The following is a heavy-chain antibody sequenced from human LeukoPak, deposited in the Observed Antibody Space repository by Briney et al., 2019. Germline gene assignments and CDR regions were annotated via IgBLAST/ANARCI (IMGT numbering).Heavy chain of an antibody. CDR3: ARADVAGAFDI. J-gene: IGHJ3*02. V-gene: IGHV3-7*01. Sequence: GGSLRLSRAASRFTFSSSWMTWVRQAPGKGLEWVANIKQDGSEKYYVDSVKGRFTISRDNAKDSLYLQMNSLRAEDTAVYYCARADVAGAFDIWGQGTMVTVSS. CDR1: RFTFSSSW. CDR2: IKQDGSEK.